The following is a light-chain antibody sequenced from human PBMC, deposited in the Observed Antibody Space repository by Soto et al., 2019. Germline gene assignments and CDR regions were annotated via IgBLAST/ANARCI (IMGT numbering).Light chain of an antibody. CDR1: EDVKSR. Sequence: DIQMTQSPSSVSASVGDKVTISCRASEDVKSRLAWYQQTPGKAPNLLIFHASSLQSGVPSRFSGSGSGTDFTLTISSLAPEDFATYYCQQSDYFPVTFGGGTKVE. J-gene: IGKJ4*01. V-gene: IGKV1-12*01. CDR2: HAS. CDR3: QQSDYFPVT.